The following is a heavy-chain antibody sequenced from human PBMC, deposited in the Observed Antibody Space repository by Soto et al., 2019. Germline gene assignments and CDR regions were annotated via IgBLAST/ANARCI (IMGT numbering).Heavy chain of an antibody. CDR2: IYTSGST. Sequence: SETLFLTCTVSGGSISDYYWSWIRQPAGKGLEWIGRIYTSGSTNYNTSLKSRVTISVDTSKNQLSLKLNSVTAADTAVYFCAGDQGYYYSGLDVWGQGTTVTVS. CDR3: AGDQGYYYSGLDV. J-gene: IGHJ6*02. CDR1: GGSISDYY. V-gene: IGHV4-4*07.